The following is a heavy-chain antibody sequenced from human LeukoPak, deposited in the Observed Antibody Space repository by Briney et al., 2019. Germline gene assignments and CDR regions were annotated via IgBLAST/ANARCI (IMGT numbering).Heavy chain of an antibody. D-gene: IGHD6-19*01. J-gene: IGHJ4*02. CDR3: ATYLISSGWSIFDY. V-gene: IGHV1-24*01. CDR2: FDPEDGET. CDR1: GYTLNELS. Sequence: ASVKVSCKVSGYTLNELSMHWVRQAPGKGLEWMGGFDPEDGETIYAQKFQGRVTMTEDTSTDTAYMELSSLRSEDTAVYYCATYLISSGWSIFDYWGQGTLVTVSS.